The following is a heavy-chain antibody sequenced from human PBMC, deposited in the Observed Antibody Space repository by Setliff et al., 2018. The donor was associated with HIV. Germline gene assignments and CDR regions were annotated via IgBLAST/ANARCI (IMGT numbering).Heavy chain of an antibody. CDR3: VRGVTRDISGYYRDEYFQH. Sequence: RASVKVSCKASGATFSSYAISWVRQAPGQGLQWMGWINTYNGDTRFAQSLQGRVTLTTDTSTNTAYMEIRTLRSDDTAVYYRVRGVTRDISGYYRDEYFQHWGQGTPVTVSS. D-gene: IGHD3-22*01. V-gene: IGHV1-18*01. CDR2: INTYNGDT. J-gene: IGHJ1*01. CDR1: GATFSSYA.